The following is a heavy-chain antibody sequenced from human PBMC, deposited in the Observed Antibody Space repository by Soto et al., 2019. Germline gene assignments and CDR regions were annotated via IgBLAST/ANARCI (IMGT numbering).Heavy chain of an antibody. CDR2: FFIGGNT. V-gene: IGHV4-39*01. J-gene: IGHJ4*02. CDR3: ARRRGLDSGAYY. D-gene: IGHD4-17*01. Sequence: SETLSLTCTLSASPITGSSISSTPYYWRWMRQPPGRGLGWIASFFIGGNTYYNPSLKSRVTTSVDTSKNQFSLKLSSVTAADTAVYFCARRRGLDSGAYYWGQGILVT. CDR1: ASPITGSSISSTPYY.